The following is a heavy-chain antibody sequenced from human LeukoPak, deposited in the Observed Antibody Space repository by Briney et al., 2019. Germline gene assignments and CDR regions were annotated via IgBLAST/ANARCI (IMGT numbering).Heavy chain of an antibody. V-gene: IGHV4-59*01. D-gene: IGHD2-21*02. CDR1: VGSISSYY. CDR3: ARGDLRYYYYYMDV. J-gene: IGHJ6*03. CDR2: LYYRVST. Sequence: PETLSLTSTLPVGSISSYYRCWIRPPPGEGRECIGYLYYRVSTTYNPSLKSRVNISVDTSKNQLSLKLSSVTAADTAVYYCARGDLRYYYYYMDVWGKGTTVTVSS.